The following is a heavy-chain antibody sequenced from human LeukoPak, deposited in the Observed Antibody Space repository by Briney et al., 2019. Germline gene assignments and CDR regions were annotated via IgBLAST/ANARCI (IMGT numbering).Heavy chain of an antibody. D-gene: IGHD2-15*01. CDR2: IKQDGSER. Sequence: GGSLRLSCAASGFTFSSYWMTWVRKAPGKGLEWVANIKQDGSERNYVDSVKGRFTISRDNAKNSLYLQMNTLRDEDTAVYYCAAGAGCGYWGRGTVVTVSS. J-gene: IGHJ4*02. V-gene: IGHV3-7*03. CDR3: AAGAGCGY. CDR1: GFTFSSYW.